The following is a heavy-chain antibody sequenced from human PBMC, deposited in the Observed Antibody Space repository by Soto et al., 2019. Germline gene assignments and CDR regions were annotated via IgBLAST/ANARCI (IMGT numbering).Heavy chain of an antibody. CDR1: GYSFTSYW. Sequence: GESLKISCKGSGYSFTSYWIGWVRQMPGKGLEWMGLFNPADSDIRYSPSLQGQVTISADKSTSTAYLQWSSLRASDTAMYYCARHHSESRVAYDIWGQGTLVTVSS. CDR3: ARHHSESRVAYDI. J-gene: IGHJ3*02. D-gene: IGHD3-22*01. CDR2: FNPADSDI. V-gene: IGHV5-51*01.